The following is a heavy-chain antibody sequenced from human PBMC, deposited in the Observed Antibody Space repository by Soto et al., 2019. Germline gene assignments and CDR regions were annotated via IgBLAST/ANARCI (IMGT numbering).Heavy chain of an antibody. CDR3: AKVPVGATGRFDY. V-gene: IGHV3-23*01. J-gene: IGHJ4*02. D-gene: IGHD1-26*01. CDR1: GFTFSNYA. CDR2: ISGSGGST. Sequence: GGALRLSCAGSGFTFSNYAMSWVRQAPGKGLAWVSAISGSGGSTYYADSVKGRFTISRDNSKNTLYLQMNSLRAEDTALYYCAKVPVGATGRFDYWGQGTLVTVSS.